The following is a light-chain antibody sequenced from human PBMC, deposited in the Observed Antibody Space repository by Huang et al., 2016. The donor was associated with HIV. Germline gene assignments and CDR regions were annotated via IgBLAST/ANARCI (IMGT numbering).Light chain of an antibody. V-gene: IGKV4-1*01. CDR1: QSVLYSSNNKNY. CDR2: CAS. Sequence: DIVMTQSPDSLAVSLGERATINCKSSQSVLYSSNNKNYLVWYQQKPGQPPKLRIYCASTRESWVPDRFSGSGSGTDFNLTISSLQAEDVAVYYCQQYDSAPLTFGGGTKVEIK. J-gene: IGKJ4*01. CDR3: QQYDSAPLT.